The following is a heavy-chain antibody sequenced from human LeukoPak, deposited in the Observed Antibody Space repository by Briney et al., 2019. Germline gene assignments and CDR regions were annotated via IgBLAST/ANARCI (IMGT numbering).Heavy chain of an antibody. V-gene: IGHV1-2*02. Sequence: ASVKVSCKASGYPFVGNYLHWVRQAPGQGLEWMGWINPNSGGTHYAQKFQGRVTMTRDTSLSTAYMDLSILRYDDTAVYCCARDFMVRGVTTPDFWGQGTLVTVSS. D-gene: IGHD3-10*01. CDR1: GYPFVGNY. CDR3: ARDFMVRGVTTPDF. J-gene: IGHJ4*02. CDR2: INPNSGGT.